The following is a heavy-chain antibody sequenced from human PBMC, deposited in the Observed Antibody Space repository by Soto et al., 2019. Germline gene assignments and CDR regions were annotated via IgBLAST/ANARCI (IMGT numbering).Heavy chain of an antibody. V-gene: IGHV4-59*01. Sequence: SETLSLTCTVSGGSISSYYWSWIRQPPGKGLEWIGYIYYSGSTNYNPSLKSRVTISVDTSKNQFSLKLSSVTAADTAVYYCAGYGDSFYGYMDVWGKGTTVTVSS. CDR2: IYYSGST. CDR3: AGYGDSFYGYMDV. J-gene: IGHJ6*03. D-gene: IGHD4-17*01. CDR1: GGSISSYY.